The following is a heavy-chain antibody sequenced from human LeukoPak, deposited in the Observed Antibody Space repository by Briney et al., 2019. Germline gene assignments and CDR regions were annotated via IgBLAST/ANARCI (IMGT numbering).Heavy chain of an antibody. CDR3: ARGVPTAMAIGWFDP. Sequence: SVKVSCKASGGTFSSYPISWVRQAPGQGLEWMGGIIPIFGTANCAQKFQGRVTITTDESTSTAYMELSSLRSEDTAVYYCARGVPTAMAIGWFDPWGQGTLVTVSS. D-gene: IGHD5-18*01. V-gene: IGHV1-69*05. CDR1: GGTFSSYP. CDR2: IIPIFGTA. J-gene: IGHJ5*02.